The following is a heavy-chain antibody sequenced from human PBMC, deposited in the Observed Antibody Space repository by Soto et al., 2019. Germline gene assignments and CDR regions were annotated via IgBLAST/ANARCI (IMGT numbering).Heavy chain of an antibody. CDR1: GYTFTSYY. D-gene: IGHD2-15*01. CDR3: ARDWRYCSGGSCYYHYFDS. Sequence: QVQLVQSGAEVKKPGASVKVSCKASGYTFTSYYMHWVRQAPGQGLEWMGIINPSGGSTSYAEKFTGTITMTRDTATSTVYMEMSSVRSEDTAVYYCARDWRYCSGGSCYYHYFDSWGQGTLVTVSS. J-gene: IGHJ4*02. V-gene: IGHV1-46*03. CDR2: INPSGGST.